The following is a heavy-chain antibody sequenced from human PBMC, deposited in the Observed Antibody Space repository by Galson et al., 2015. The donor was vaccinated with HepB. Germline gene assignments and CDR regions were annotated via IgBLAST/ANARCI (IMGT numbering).Heavy chain of an antibody. Sequence: SLRLSCAASGFTFGAYEMNWVRQAPGKGLECVSAIGVRGTTDYAESVKGRFTISRDNSKNMLYLQMNNLRAEDTAVYYCAKGTTDIDYWGQGTLVTVSS. D-gene: IGHD1-1*01. J-gene: IGHJ4*02. V-gene: IGHV3-23*01. CDR1: GFTFGAYE. CDR3: AKGTTDIDY. CDR2: IGVRGTT.